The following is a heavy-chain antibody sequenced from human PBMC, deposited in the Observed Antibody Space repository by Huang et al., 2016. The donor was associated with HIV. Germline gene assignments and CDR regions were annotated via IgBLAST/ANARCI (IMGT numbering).Heavy chain of an antibody. CDR2: ISYDGSNK. J-gene: IGHJ4*02. CDR3: AKGGSAAAVLDY. Sequence: QVQLVESGGGVVQPGRSLRLSCAASGFTFSRYGMHWVRQAPGKGMEGVEVISYDGSNKFFADSVKGRFTISRDNSKNTLVLQMNSLRVEDTAVYYCAKGGSAAAVLDYWGQGTLVTASS. CDR1: GFTFSRYG. V-gene: IGHV3-30*18. D-gene: IGHD6-13*01.